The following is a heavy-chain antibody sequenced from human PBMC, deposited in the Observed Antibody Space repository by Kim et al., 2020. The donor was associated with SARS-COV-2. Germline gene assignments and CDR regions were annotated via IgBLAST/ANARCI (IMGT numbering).Heavy chain of an antibody. J-gene: IGHJ4*02. V-gene: IGHV1-24*01. CDR2: DGET. CDR3: ATDSGLDY. Sequence: DGETSYAQKFQGRVTMTEYTSTDTAYMELSSLRYEDSAVYYCATDSGLDYWGQGTLVTVSS.